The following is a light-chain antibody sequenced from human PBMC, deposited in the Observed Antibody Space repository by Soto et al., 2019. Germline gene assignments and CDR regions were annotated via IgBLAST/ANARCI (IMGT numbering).Light chain of an antibody. CDR3: QQYAGSPRT. CDR2: GAS. CDR1: QSVNNNY. Sequence: EIVLTQSXGTXSLSPGERATLSCRASQSVNNNYLAWYQRQPGQAPRLLIYGASSRATGIPDRFSGSGSGTDFTLTISRLEPEDFAVYYCQQYAGSPRTFGQGTKV. V-gene: IGKV3-20*01. J-gene: IGKJ1*01.